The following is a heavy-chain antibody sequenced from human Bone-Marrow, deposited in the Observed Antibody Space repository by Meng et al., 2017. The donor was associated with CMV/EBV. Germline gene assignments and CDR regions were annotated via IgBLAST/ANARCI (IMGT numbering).Heavy chain of an antibody. Sequence: SETLSLTCTVSGGSISSGDYYWSWIRQPPGKGLEWIGYIYYSGSTYYNPSLKSRVTISVDTSKNQFSLKLSSVTAADTAVYYCGRGGVGAPFDYWGQGTLVTVSS. J-gene: IGHJ4*02. CDR1: GGSISSGDYY. CDR3: GRGGVGAPFDY. CDR2: IYYSGST. D-gene: IGHD1-26*01. V-gene: IGHV4-30-4*02.